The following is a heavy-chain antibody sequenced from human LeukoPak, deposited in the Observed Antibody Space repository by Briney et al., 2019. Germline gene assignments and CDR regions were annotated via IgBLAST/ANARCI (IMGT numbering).Heavy chain of an antibody. CDR1: GYTFISYD. Sequence: ASVKVSCKASGYTFISYDINWVRQATGQGPEWMGGIIPIFDTANYAQKFQGRVTITADESTSTTYMELSSLRSEDTAVYYCARDRDDGSGRLTDAFDIWGQGTMVTVSS. CDR3: ARDRDDGSGRLTDAFDI. J-gene: IGHJ3*02. D-gene: IGHD3-10*01. CDR2: IIPIFDTA. V-gene: IGHV1-69*13.